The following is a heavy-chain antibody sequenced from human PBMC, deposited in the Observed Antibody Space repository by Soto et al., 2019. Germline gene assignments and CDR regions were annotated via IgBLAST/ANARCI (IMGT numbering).Heavy chain of an antibody. CDR3: ARGSRQQRTPNWFDP. D-gene: IGHD6-13*01. CDR1: GGTFSSYA. Sequence: SVKVSCKASGGTFSSYAISWVRQAPGQGLEWMGGIIPIFGTANYAQKFQGRVTITADKSTSTAYMELSSLRSEDTAVYCCARGSRQQRTPNWFDPWGQGTLVTVSS. J-gene: IGHJ5*02. CDR2: IIPIFGTA. V-gene: IGHV1-69*06.